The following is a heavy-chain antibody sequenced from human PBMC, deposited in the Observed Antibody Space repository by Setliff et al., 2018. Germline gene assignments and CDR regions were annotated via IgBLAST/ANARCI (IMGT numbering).Heavy chain of an antibody. V-gene: IGHV4-30-4*08. CDR2: IYHSGIA. Sequence: SETLSLTCTVSGDSISSGDYFWSWIRQPPGKGLEWIAYIYHSGIAYYNPSLKSRVTISVDTSKNQFSLKLSSVTAADTAVYYCARDVFPYHYEGAFDIWGQGTMVTVSS. CDR3: ARDVFPYHYEGAFDI. CDR1: GDSISSGDYF. J-gene: IGHJ3*02. D-gene: IGHD3-22*01.